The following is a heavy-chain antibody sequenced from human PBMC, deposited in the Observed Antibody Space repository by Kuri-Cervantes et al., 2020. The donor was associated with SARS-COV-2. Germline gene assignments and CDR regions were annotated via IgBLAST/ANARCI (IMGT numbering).Heavy chain of an antibody. D-gene: IGHD3-3*01. CDR3: ARVGLRRITIFGVVMDGNWFDP. CDR1: GGSFRGYY. V-gene: IGHV4-34*01. J-gene: IGHJ5*02. Sequence: SQTLSLTCAVYGGSFRGYYWSWVRQPPGKALEWIGEIHHSGTTNYNPSLKSRVTISVDKSKNQFSLRLSSVTAADTAVYYCARVGLRRITIFGVVMDGNWFDPWGQGTLVTVSS. CDR2: IHHSGTT.